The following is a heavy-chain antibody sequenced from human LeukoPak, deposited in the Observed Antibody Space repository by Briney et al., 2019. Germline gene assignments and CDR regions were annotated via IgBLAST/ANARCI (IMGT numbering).Heavy chain of an antibody. V-gene: IGHV1-69*05. CDR1: GGTLSSYA. Sequence: SVKVSCKASGGTLSSYAISWVRQAPGQGLEWMGGIIPIFGTANYAQKFQGRVTITTDESTSTAYMELSSLRSEDTAVYYCAREAVEMATGPLDYWGQGTLVTVSS. D-gene: IGHD5-24*01. CDR2: IIPIFGTA. J-gene: IGHJ4*02. CDR3: AREAVEMATGPLDY.